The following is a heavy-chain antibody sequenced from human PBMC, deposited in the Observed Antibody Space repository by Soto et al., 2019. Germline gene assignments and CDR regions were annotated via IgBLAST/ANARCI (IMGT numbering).Heavy chain of an antibody. CDR2: ISSTGTSM. V-gene: IGHV3-48*03. J-gene: IGHJ4*01. CDR1: GFTFSSYE. CDR3: ARETHFIDY. Sequence: VPLVESGGDLVQPGGSLRLSCAASGFTFSSYEMNWVRQAPGKGLEWVSYISSTGTSMDYADSVKGRFTISRDNAKNSLHLQLNSLRDEDTAVYYCARETHFIDYWGHGTLVSVSA.